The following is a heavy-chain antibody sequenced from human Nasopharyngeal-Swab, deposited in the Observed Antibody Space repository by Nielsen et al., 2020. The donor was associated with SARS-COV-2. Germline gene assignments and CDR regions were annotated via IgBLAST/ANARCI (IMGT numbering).Heavy chain of an antibody. V-gene: IGHV1-8*01. Sequence: WVRQAPGQGLEWMGWMNPNSGNTGYAQKFQGRVTMTRNTSISTAYMELSSLRSEDTAVYYCARGRLWFGGLLISWFDPWGQGTLVTVSS. CDR2: MNPNSGNT. J-gene: IGHJ5*02. D-gene: IGHD3-10*01. CDR3: ARGRLWFGGLLISWFDP.